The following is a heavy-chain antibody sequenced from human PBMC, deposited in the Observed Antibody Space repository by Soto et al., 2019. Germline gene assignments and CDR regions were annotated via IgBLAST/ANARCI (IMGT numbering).Heavy chain of an antibody. Sequence: SLRLSCSASVFVFNNYYMSWIRQAPGKGLEWVPYISSSGSTIYYADSVKGRFTISRDNAKNSLYLQMNSLRAEDTAVYYCARLIAARHPAVDYWGQGTLVTVSS. J-gene: IGHJ4*02. V-gene: IGHV3-11*01. CDR3: ARLIAARHPAVDY. CDR2: ISSSGSTI. D-gene: IGHD6-6*01. CDR1: VFVFNNYY.